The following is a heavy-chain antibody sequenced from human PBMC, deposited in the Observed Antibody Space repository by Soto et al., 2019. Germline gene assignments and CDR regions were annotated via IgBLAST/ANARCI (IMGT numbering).Heavy chain of an antibody. D-gene: IGHD2-2*02. CDR2: IIPLFGTA. CDR1: GGTFSTYG. Sequence: QAQLVQSGAEVKKPGSSVKVSCQASGGTFSTYGIHWVRQAHGQGLEWMGGIIPLFGTANYAQRFQDRVTITADKSTSTAYMNLSSLRSEDTAVYYCARRYCSSVACYSLYGFDMWGQGTMVAVSS. CDR3: ARRYCSSVACYSLYGFDM. V-gene: IGHV1-69*06. J-gene: IGHJ3*02.